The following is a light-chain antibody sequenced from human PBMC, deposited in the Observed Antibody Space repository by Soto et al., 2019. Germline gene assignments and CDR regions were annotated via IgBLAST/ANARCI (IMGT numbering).Light chain of an antibody. CDR3: QQSYSTPRT. Sequence: DIQMTQSPSSLSGSLGDTVTITCRASQSISSYLNWYQQKPGKAPKLLIYAASSLQSGVPSRFSGSGSGTDFTLTISSLQPEDFATYYCQQSYSTPRTFGQGTRLEI. CDR2: AAS. J-gene: IGKJ5*01. V-gene: IGKV1-39*01. CDR1: QSISSY.